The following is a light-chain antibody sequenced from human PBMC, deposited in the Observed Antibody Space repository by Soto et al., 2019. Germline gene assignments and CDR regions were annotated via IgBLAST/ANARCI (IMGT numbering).Light chain of an antibody. CDR1: QGISNY. V-gene: IGKV1-27*01. CDR2: DAS. CDR3: QKYNRVPGIP. J-gene: IGKJ5*01. Sequence: DIQMTQSPSSLSASVGDRVTITGRASQGISNYVAWYQQQPGRVHKLLIYDASTLRSGVPSRFSGSGSGTDVPLTISNLQPEDGGNYNCQKYNRVPGIPFRQGTRLEMK.